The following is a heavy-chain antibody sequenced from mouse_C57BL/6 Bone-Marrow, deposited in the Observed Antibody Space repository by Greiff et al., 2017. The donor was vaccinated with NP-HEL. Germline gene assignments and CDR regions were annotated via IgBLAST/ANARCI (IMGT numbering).Heavy chain of an antibody. Sequence: EVTLVESGGDLVKPGGSLKLSCAASGFTLSSYGMSWVRQTPDKRLEWVATISSGGSYTYYPDSVKGRFTISRDNAKNTLYLQMSSLKSEDTAMYYCARQGFGYYAMDYWGQGTSVTVSS. CDR2: ISSGGSYT. J-gene: IGHJ4*01. CDR1: GFTLSSYG. CDR3: ARQGFGYYAMDY. V-gene: IGHV5-6*02. D-gene: IGHD3-2*02.